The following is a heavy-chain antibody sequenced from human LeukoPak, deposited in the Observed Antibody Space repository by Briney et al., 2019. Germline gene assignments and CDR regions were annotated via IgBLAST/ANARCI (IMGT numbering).Heavy chain of an antibody. Sequence: PSETLSLTCAVYGGSFSGYYWSWIRQPPGKGLEWIGEINHSGSTNYNPSLKSRVTISVDTSKNQFSLKLSSVTAADTAVCYCARGRVVVVIAIQPRHFDYWGQGTLVTVSS. CDR2: INHSGST. CDR3: ARGRVVVVIAIQPRHFDY. D-gene: IGHD2-21*01. V-gene: IGHV4-34*01. J-gene: IGHJ4*02. CDR1: GGSFSGYY.